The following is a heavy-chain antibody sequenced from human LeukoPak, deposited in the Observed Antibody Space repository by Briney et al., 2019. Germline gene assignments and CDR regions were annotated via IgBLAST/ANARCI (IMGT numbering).Heavy chain of an antibody. D-gene: IGHD4-17*01. CDR1: GGSFSGYY. Sequence: PSETLSLTCAVYGGSFSGYYWSWIRQPPGKGLEWIGGINRSGSTNYNPSLKSRVTISVDTSKNQFSLKLSSVTAADTAVYYCARDVDYGDYVFDYWGQGTLVTVSS. CDR3: ARDVDYGDYVFDY. CDR2: INRSGST. V-gene: IGHV4-34*01. J-gene: IGHJ4*02.